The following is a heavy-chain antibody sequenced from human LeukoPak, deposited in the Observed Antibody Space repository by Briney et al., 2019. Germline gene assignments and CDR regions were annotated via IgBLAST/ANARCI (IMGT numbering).Heavy chain of an antibody. CDR1: GGSISSYY. Sequence: SETLSLTCTVSGGSISSYYWRWIRQPPGKGLEWIGYIYYSGSTNYNPSHKSRVTISVDTSKNQFSLKLSSVTAADTAVYYCARQSAYSRDVSNWFDPWGQGTLVTVSS. V-gene: IGHV4-59*01. D-gene: IGHD6-13*01. CDR3: ARQSAYSRDVSNWFDP. J-gene: IGHJ5*02. CDR2: IYYSGST.